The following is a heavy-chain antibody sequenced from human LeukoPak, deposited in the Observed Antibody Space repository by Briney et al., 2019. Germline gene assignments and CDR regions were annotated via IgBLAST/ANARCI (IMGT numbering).Heavy chain of an antibody. CDR2: IYYSGST. Sequence: SETLSLTCTVSGGSISSYYWSWIRQPPGKGLEWIGYIYYSGSTNYNPSLKSRVTISVDTSKNQFSLKLSSVTAADTAVYYCARPGAGIAAASGDLWGRGTLVTVSS. CDR3: ARPGAGIAAASGDL. D-gene: IGHD6-13*01. CDR1: GGSISSYY. V-gene: IGHV4-59*08. J-gene: IGHJ2*01.